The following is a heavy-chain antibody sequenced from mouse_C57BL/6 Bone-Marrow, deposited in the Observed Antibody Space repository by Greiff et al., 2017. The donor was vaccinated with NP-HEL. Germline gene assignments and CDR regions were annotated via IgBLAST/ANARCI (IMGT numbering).Heavy chain of an antibody. CDR2: IYPRSGNT. J-gene: IGHJ4*01. D-gene: IGHD1-1*01. CDR1: GYTFTSYG. Sequence: VQLQESGAELARPGASVKLSCKASGYTFTSYGISWVKQRTGQGLEWIGEIYPRSGNTYYNEKFKGKATLTADKSSSTAYMELSSLTSEDAAVYFCARSGYYGRGYAMDYWGQGTSVTVSS. V-gene: IGHV1-81*01. CDR3: ARSGYYGRGYAMDY.